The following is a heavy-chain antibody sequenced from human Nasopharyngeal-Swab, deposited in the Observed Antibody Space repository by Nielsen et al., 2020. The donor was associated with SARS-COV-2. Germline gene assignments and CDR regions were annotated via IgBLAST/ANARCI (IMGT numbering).Heavy chain of an antibody. V-gene: IGHV1-69*06. J-gene: IGHJ6*02. CDR3: ASPYCSSTSCRLSYCYGMDV. D-gene: IGHD2-2*01. Sequence: WVRQAPGQGLEWMGGIIPIFGTANYAQKFQGRVTITADKSTSTAYMELSSLRSEDTAAYYCASPYCSSTSCRLSYCYGMDVWGQGTTVTVSS. CDR2: IIPIFGTA.